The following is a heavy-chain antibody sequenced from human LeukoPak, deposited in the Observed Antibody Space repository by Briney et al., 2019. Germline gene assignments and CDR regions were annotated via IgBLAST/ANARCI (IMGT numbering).Heavy chain of an antibody. D-gene: IGHD2-2*01. J-gene: IGHJ4*02. CDR2: LSYDGTNK. V-gene: IGHV3-30-3*01. CDR3: ARSQGQLYCSTSSCYYFDY. Sequence: GGSLRLSCAASGFTLSTYTMHWVRQAPGKGLEWVAALSYDGTNKYNADSVKGRFTVSRDSSKNTLYLQMNSLRAEDTAVYYCARSQGQLYCSTSSCYYFDYWGQGTLVTVSS. CDR1: GFTLSTYT.